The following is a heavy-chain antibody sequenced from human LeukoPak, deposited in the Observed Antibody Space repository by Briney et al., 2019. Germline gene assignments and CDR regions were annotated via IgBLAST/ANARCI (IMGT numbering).Heavy chain of an antibody. CDR3: ARRPRDYSGYAAHFDY. D-gene: IGHD5-12*01. CDR1: GGSFSGYY. CDR2: INHSGST. Sequence: SETLSLTCAVYGGSFSGYYWSWIRQPPGKGLEWIGEINHSGSTNYNPSLKSRVTISVDASKNQFSLKLTSVTAADTALYYCARRPRDYSGYAAHFDYWGQGTLVTVSS. V-gene: IGHV4-34*01. J-gene: IGHJ4*02.